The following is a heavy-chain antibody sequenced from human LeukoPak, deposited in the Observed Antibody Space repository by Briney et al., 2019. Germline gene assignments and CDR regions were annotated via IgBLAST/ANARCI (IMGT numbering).Heavy chain of an antibody. D-gene: IGHD3-16*01. CDR1: GFTFDNYG. J-gene: IGHJ6*02. Sequence: GGSLRLSCAASGFTFDNYGMHWVRQAPGKGLEWVSGISWNSGSIAYADSVKGRFTISRDNAKNSLYLQMNSLRAEDTAVYYCARDHKGMDVWGQGTTVTVSS. CDR3: ARDHKGMDV. V-gene: IGHV3-9*01. CDR2: ISWNSGSI.